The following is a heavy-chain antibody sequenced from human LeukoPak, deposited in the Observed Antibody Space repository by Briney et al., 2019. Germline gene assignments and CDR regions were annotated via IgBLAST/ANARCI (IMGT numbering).Heavy chain of an antibody. CDR1: GFTFSNNE. V-gene: IGHV3-48*03. J-gene: IGHJ4*02. CDR2: ISSSGSTT. D-gene: IGHD4/OR15-4a*01. CDR3: ASFSRLSSFGY. Sequence: GRSLRLSCAASGFTFSNNEMNWVRQAPGKGPEWVSYISSSGSTTYYADSVKGRLTISRDNAKNSLYLQMNNLRAEDTAVYYCASFSRLSSFGYWGQGTLVTVSS.